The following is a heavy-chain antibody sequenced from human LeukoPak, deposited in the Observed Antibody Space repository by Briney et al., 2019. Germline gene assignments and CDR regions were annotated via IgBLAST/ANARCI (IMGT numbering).Heavy chain of an antibody. CDR2: IYYTGT. D-gene: IGHD7-27*01. J-gene: IGHJ4*02. CDR1: GGSVTDYY. CDR3: ASRKLGNDY. V-gene: IGHV4-59*02. Sequence: IPSETLSLTCTVSGGSVTDYYWSWIRQSPGKGLEWIGYIYYTGTSYNPSLKSRVTISADTSKNQFSLKLISVTAADTAVYYCASRKLGNDYWGQGTLVTVSS.